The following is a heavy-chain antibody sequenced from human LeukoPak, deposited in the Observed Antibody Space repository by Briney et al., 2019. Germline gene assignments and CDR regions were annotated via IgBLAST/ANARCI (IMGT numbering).Heavy chain of an antibody. V-gene: IGHV5-51*01. D-gene: IGHD6-19*01. CDR2: IYPSDSET. Sequence: GESLKISCKASGYSFTSYWIGWVRLMPGKGLEWMGIIYPSDSETRYSPSFQGQVTISADKSISTAYLQWSSLKASDTAMYYCARQVAVAAWEYWGQGTLVTVSS. CDR1: GYSFTSYW. J-gene: IGHJ4*02. CDR3: ARQVAVAAWEY.